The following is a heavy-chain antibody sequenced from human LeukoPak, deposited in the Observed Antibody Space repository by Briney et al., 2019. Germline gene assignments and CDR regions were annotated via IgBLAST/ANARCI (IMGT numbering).Heavy chain of an antibody. Sequence: SETLSLTCTVSGGSISSSSYYWGWIRQPPGKGLEWIGSIYYSGSTYYNPSLKSRVTISVDTSKNQFSLKLSSVTAADTAVYYCARREQWLSYWGQGTLVTVSS. D-gene: IGHD6-19*01. CDR2: IYYSGST. CDR1: GGSISSSSYY. CDR3: ARREQWLSY. J-gene: IGHJ4*02. V-gene: IGHV4-39*07.